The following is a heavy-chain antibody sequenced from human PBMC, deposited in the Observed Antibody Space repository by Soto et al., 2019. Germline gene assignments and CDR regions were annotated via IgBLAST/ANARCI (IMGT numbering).Heavy chain of an antibody. J-gene: IGHJ4*02. CDR1: GFTFTEFA. CDR3: GKSRDFFAS. V-gene: IGHV3-23*01. Sequence: EVRLFQSGGGLVQPGGSLRLSCAASGFTFTEFAMTWVRHIPGKGLEWVSSIGRSGDNTYYADSVRGRFTISRDNSKNTLDIQMNRLSAEDTAIYFCGKSRDFFASWGQGTLVTVSS. CDR2: IGRSGDNT.